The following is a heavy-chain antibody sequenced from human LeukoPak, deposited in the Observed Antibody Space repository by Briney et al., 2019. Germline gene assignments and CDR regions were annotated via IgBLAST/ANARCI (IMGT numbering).Heavy chain of an antibody. D-gene: IGHD3-16*01. CDR1: GGTFSIYA. J-gene: IGHJ4*02. Sequence: ASVKVSCKASGGTFSIYAISWVRQAPGQGLEWMGGIIPIFGTANYAQKFQGRVTITTDESTSTAYRELSSLRSEDTAVYYCARGRRGRGFDYWGQGTLVTVSS. CDR3: ARGRRGRGFDY. CDR2: IIPIFGTA. V-gene: IGHV1-69*05.